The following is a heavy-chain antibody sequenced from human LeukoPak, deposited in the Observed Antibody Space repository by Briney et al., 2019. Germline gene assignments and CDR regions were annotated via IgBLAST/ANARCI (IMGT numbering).Heavy chain of an antibody. D-gene: IGHD3/OR15-3a*01. Sequence: ASVKVSFKASGGTFSSYAISWVRQAPGQGLEWMGRINPNSGGTNYAQKFQGRVTMTRDTSISTAYMELSRLRSDDTAVYYCARVILEGIDYWGQGTLVTVSS. CDR2: INPNSGGT. CDR1: GGTFSSYA. CDR3: ARVILEGIDY. V-gene: IGHV1-2*06. J-gene: IGHJ4*02.